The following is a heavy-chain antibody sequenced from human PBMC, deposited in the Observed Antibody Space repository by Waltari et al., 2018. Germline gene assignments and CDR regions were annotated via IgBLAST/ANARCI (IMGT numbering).Heavy chain of an antibody. D-gene: IGHD3-3*01. V-gene: IGHV4-39*01. CDR2: INYIWNT. J-gene: IGHJ4*02. Sequence: QLQLQESGPGLVKPSETLSLTCTVSGGPISSSSHYWGWIRQPPGKGLEWIGSINYIWNTYNNPSLKRRVTISVDTSKNQFSLKMSSVTATDTAVYYCARRARAGSGVYYFDSWGQGTLVTVSS. CDR3: ARRARAGSGVYYFDS. CDR1: GGPISSSSHY.